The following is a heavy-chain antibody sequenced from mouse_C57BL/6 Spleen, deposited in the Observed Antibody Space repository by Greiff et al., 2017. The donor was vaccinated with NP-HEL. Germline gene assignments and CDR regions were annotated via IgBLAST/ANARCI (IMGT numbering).Heavy chain of an antibody. D-gene: IGHD1-1*01. V-gene: IGHV3-6*01. CDR3: ASDYGEWFAY. Sequence: ESGPGLVKPSQSLSLTCSVTGYSITSGYYWNWIRQFPGNKLEWMGYISYDGSNNYNPSLKNRISITRDTSKNQFFLKLNSVTTEDTATYYCASDYGEWFAYWGQGTLVTVSA. CDR2: ISYDGSN. J-gene: IGHJ3*01. CDR1: GYSITSGYY.